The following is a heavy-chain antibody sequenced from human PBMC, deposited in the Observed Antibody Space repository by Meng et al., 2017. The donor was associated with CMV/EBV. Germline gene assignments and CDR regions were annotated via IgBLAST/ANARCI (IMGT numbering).Heavy chain of an antibody. J-gene: IGHJ6*02. CDR2: TYYRPKWYN. CDR1: GDSVSSNSAA. V-gene: IGHV6-1*01. CDR3: AREEAAAGRTNYYYYGMDV. D-gene: IGHD6-13*01. Sequence: RSLRPSCAISGDSVSSNSAAWNWIRQSPSRGLEWLGRTYYRPKWYNDYAVSVTSRITINPDTSKNQFSLQLNSVTPEDTAVYYCAREEAAAGRTNYYYYGMDVWGQGTTVTVSS.